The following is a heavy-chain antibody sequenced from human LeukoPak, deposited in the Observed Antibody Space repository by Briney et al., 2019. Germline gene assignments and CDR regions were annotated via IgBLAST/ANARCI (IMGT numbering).Heavy chain of an antibody. CDR1: RFTFSSYA. CDR3: AKQTRYDSPAGGRGFDY. Sequence: PGGSLRLSCAASRFTFSSYAMHWVRQAPGKGLEWVAVISYDGSNKYYADSVKGRFTISRDNSKNTLYLQMNSLRAEDTAVYYCAKQTRYDSPAGGRGFDYWGQGTLVTVSS. D-gene: IGHD3-22*01. V-gene: IGHV3-30-3*02. J-gene: IGHJ4*02. CDR2: ISYDGSNK.